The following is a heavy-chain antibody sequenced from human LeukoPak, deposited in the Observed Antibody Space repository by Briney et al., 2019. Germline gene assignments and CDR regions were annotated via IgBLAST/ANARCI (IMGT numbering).Heavy chain of an antibody. CDR3: SRATQDYGDYSHFVY. Sequence: SGTLSLTCAVSGGSISSRNWWSWVRQPPGKGLEWIGEIYHSGSPNYNPSLKTRVNISVDKSKNQFSPKLSSVNPSGQAVLFFSRATQDYGDYSHFVYWGQGTLVTVSS. J-gene: IGHJ4*02. D-gene: IGHD4-17*01. V-gene: IGHV4-4*02. CDR1: GGSISSRNW. CDR2: IYHSGSP.